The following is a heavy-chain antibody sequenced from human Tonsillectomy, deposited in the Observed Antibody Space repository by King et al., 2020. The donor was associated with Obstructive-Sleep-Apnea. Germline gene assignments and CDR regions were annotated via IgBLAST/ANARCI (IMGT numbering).Heavy chain of an antibody. Sequence: QLVQSGAEVKKPGASVKVSCKASGYTFTSYDINWVRQATGQGLEWMGWMNPNSGNTGYAQKFQGRVTMTRNTSISTAYMELSSLRSEDTAVYYWARGKILLWFGETPVDYWGQGTLVTVSS. V-gene: IGHV1-8*01. CDR1: GYTFTSYD. D-gene: IGHD3-10*01. CDR2: MNPNSGNT. J-gene: IGHJ4*02. CDR3: ARGKILLWFGETPVDY.